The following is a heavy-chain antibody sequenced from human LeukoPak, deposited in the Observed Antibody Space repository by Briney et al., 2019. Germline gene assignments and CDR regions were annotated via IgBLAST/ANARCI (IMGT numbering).Heavy chain of an antibody. D-gene: IGHD4-17*01. J-gene: IGHJ4*02. CDR3: ARDRYGDHTYFDY. CDR1: GGSVSSGSYY. CDR2: IYYSGST. V-gene: IGHV4-61*01. Sequence: PSETLSLTCTVSGGSVSSGSYYWSWIRQPPGKGLEWIGYIYYSGSTNYNPSLRSRVTISVDRSKNQFSLNLSSVTAADTAVYYCARDRYGDHTYFDYWGQGTLVTVSS.